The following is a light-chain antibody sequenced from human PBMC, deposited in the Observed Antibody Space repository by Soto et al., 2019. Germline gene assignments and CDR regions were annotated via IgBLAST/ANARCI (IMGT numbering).Light chain of an antibody. CDR2: DVS. CDR3: SSYTTSNTRQIV. CDR1: SSDVGGYNY. Sequence: SVLPQPASLSGSPGQSITISCTGTSSDVGGYNYVSWYQHHPGKAPKLMIFDVSNRPSGVPNRFSGSKSGNTASLTISGLQPEDEADYYCSSYTTSNTRQIVFGTGTKVTVL. J-gene: IGLJ1*01. V-gene: IGLV2-14*03.